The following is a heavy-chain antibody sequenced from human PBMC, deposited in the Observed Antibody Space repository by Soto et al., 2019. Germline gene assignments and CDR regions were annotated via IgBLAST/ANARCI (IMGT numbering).Heavy chain of an antibody. CDR2: ISAGSGNT. V-gene: IGHV1-3*01. Sequence: ASVKVSCKASGYTFTSYAMHWVRQAPGQRLEWMGWISAGSGNTKYSQKFQGRVTITRDTSASTAYMELSSLRSEDTAVYYCARSPAGVVPAFDYWGQGTLVTVSS. D-gene: IGHD2-2*01. CDR3: ARSPAGVVPAFDY. CDR1: GYTFTSYA. J-gene: IGHJ4*02.